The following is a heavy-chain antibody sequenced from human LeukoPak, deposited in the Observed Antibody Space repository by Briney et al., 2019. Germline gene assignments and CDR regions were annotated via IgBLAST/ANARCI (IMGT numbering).Heavy chain of an antibody. CDR1: GGSISSGPYY. D-gene: IGHD3-10*01. V-gene: IGHV4-39*07. J-gene: IGHJ4*02. CDR3: ARGGDRSFDY. Sequence: ASETLSLTCTVSGGSISSGPYYWGWIRQPPGKGLEWIGNIYYGENTYYNPSLKSRVTISIDTSKNQFSLKLSSVTAADTAVYYCARGGDRSFDYWGQGTLVTVSS. CDR2: IYYGENT.